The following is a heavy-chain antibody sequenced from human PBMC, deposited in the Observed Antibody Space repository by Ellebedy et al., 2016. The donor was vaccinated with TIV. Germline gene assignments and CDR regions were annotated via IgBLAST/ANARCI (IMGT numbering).Heavy chain of an antibody. J-gene: IGHJ4*02. V-gene: IGHV3-66*01. Sequence: LSLTCAASGFTVSSSYMSWVRQAPGKGLEWVSVIYSGGSTYYAGAVKGRFSISRDNSKNTLDLQMHSLTAEDTAIYYCAKDEHDSSGYYWANWGQGTLVTVSS. D-gene: IGHD3-22*01. CDR3: AKDEHDSSGYYWAN. CDR1: GFTVSSSY. CDR2: IYSGGST.